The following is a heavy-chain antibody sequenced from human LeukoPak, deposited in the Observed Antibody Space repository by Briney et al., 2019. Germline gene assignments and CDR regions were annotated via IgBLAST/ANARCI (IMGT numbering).Heavy chain of an antibody. CDR2: IYYSGST. Sequence: PSETLSLTCTVSGGSISSYYWSWIRQPPGKGLEWIGYIYYSGSTNYNPSLKSRVTISIDTSQNQFSLKLSSVTAADTAVYYCARRPGYSSGWGGLRYYYYYMDVWGKGTTVTVSS. CDR3: ARRPGYSSGWGGLRYYYYYMDV. D-gene: IGHD6-19*01. V-gene: IGHV4-59*01. CDR1: GGSISSYY. J-gene: IGHJ6*03.